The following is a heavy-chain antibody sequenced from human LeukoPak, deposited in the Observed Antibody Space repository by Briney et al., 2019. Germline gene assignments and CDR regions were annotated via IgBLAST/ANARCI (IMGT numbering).Heavy chain of an antibody. D-gene: IGHD4-11*01. V-gene: IGHV3-21*01. CDR2: ISSSSSYI. CDR3: ARGDAPGIFRGTQAYPTTYDY. CDR1: GFTFSSYS. J-gene: IGHJ4*02. Sequence: PGGSLRLPCAASGFTFSSYSMNWVRQAPGKGLEWVSSISSSSSYIYYADSVKGRFTISRDNAKNSLYLQMNSLRAEDTAVYYCARGDAPGIFRGTQAYPTTYDYWGQGTLVTVSS.